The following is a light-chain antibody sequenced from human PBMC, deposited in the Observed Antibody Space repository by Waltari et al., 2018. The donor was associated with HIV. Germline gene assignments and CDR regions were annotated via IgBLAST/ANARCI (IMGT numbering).Light chain of an antibody. J-gene: IGLJ3*02. Sequence: QSALTQPASVSGSLGQSITFSCTGTSSDIGSYNYVSWYQQHPGKAPKIIIYDVTNRTSGVSNRFSGSKSGKTASLTISGLQAEDEADYYCTSFTSSSAWVFGGGTMLTVL. CDR2: DVT. V-gene: IGLV2-14*03. CDR3: TSFTSSSAWV. CDR1: SSDIGSYNY.